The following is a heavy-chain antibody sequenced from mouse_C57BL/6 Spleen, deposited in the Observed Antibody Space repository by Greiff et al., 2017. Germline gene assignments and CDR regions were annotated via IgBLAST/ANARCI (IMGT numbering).Heavy chain of an antibody. V-gene: IGHV1-76*01. J-gene: IGHJ2*01. CDR2: IYTGSGNT. CDR3: AREGLTWFFDY. D-gene: IGHD1-3*01. CDR1: GYTFTDYY. Sequence: VQLQQSGAELVRPGASVKLSCKASGYTFTDYYINWVKQRPGQGLEWIARIYTGSGNTYYTETFKGKATLTAEKATSTSYMQLSSLTSEDSTVYFCAREGLTWFFDYWGQGTTLTVSS.